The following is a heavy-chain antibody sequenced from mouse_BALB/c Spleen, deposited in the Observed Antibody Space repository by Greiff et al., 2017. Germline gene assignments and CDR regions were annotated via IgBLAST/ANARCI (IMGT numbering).Heavy chain of an antibody. CDR3: ARDEGLGPWFAY. J-gene: IGHJ3*01. D-gene: IGHD2-4*01. V-gene: IGHV5-4*02. Sequence: EVQLVESGGGLVKPGGSLKLSCAASGFTFSDYYMYWVRQTPEKRLEWVATISDGGSYTYYPDSVKGRFTISRDNAKNNLYLQMSSLKSEDTAMYYCARDEGLGPWFAYWGQGTLVTVSA. CDR2: ISDGGSYT. CDR1: GFTFSDYY.